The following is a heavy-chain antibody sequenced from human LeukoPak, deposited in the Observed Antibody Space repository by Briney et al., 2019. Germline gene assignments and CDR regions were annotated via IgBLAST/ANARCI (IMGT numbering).Heavy chain of an antibody. V-gene: IGHV4-4*07. J-gene: IGHJ5*02. CDR3: ARDWEEWDHAWFDP. CDR1: GGSISSYH. D-gene: IGHD1-26*01. Sequence: PSETLPLTCTVSGGSISSYHWSWIRQPAGKGLEWIGRIYTSGSTNYNPSLKSRVTMSVDTSKNQFSLKLSSVTAADTAVYYCARDWEEWDHAWFDPWGQGTLVTVSS. CDR2: IYTSGST.